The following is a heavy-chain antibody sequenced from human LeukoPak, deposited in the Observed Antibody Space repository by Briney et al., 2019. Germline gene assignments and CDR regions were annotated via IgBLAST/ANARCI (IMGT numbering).Heavy chain of an antibody. J-gene: IGHJ4*02. Sequence: ASVKVSCKASGYTFTKYGITWVRQAPGQGLEWMGWISTYNGNTNYAQKLQGRVTITRDTSASTAYMELSSLRSEDTAVYYCARDISWVAVAGTVWNYFDYWGQGTLVTVSS. V-gene: IGHV1-18*01. CDR2: ISTYNGNT. CDR3: ARDISWVAVAGTVWNYFDY. D-gene: IGHD6-19*01. CDR1: GYTFTKYG.